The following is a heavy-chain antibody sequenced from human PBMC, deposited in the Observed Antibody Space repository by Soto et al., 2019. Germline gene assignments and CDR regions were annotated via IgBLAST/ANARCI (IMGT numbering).Heavy chain of an antibody. CDR1: GFSLYTSGVG. CDR2: IYWNDDK. J-gene: IGHJ4*02. Sequence: SGPTLVNPTQTLTLTCTFSGFSLYTSGVGVGWIRQPPGKALEWLALIYWNDDKRYSPSLKSRLTITKDTSRSRVVLTLTNVDPVNSATYCCAHRRYSGTYFFPFGCWGQGTLVAVAS. D-gene: IGHD1-26*01. CDR3: AHRRYSGTYFFPFGC. V-gene: IGHV2-5*01.